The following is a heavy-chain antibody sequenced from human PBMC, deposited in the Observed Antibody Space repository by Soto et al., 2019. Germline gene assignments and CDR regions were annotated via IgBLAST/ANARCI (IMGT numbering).Heavy chain of an antibody. J-gene: IGHJ5*02. Sequence: GASVKVSGKASGYTFTSYGIHWVRQAPGQRLEWMGWINAANGDTKYSPKFQGRVTITRDTSASTAYMELSSLRSEDTAVYYCVRRHVSATGIDWFDPWGQGTLVTVS. CDR2: INAANGDT. V-gene: IGHV1-3*01. CDR3: VRRHVSATGIDWFDP. D-gene: IGHD6-13*01. CDR1: GYTFTSYG.